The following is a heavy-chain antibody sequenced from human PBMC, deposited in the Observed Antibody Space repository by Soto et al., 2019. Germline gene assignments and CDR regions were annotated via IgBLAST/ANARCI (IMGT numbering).Heavy chain of an antibody. Sequence: PSETLSLTCTVSGCSVSSGSYYWSWIRQPPGKGLEWIGYIYYSGSTNYNPSLKSRVTISVDTSKNQFSLKLSSVTAADTAVYYCAGKYGGNWFGPWGQGTLVTVSS. V-gene: IGHV4-61*01. D-gene: IGHD4-17*01. J-gene: IGHJ5*02. CDR3: AGKYGGNWFGP. CDR2: IYYSGST. CDR1: GCSVSSGSYY.